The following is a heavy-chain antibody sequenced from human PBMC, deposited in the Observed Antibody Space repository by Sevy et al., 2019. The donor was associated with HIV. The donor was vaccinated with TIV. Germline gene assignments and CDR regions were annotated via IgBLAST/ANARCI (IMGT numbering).Heavy chain of an antibody. Sequence: ASVKVSCKASGYTFTDYYMYWVRQAPGQGLEWMGWINPNSGGTNYAQKFQGRVTMTRDTCISTAYMELSRLRSDDTAMYYCARDPSRAAEGWFDPWGQGTLVTVSS. J-gene: IGHJ5*02. D-gene: IGHD6-13*01. CDR1: GYTFTDYY. CDR3: ARDPSRAAEGWFDP. CDR2: INPNSGGT. V-gene: IGHV1-2*02.